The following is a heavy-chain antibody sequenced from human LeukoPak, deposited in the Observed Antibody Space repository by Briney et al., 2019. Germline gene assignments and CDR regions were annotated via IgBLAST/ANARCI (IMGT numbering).Heavy chain of an antibody. D-gene: IGHD2-21*01. CDR2: ISTYNGNT. V-gene: IGHV1-18*01. J-gene: IGHJ6*02. CDR3: ARYLFPHYYYAVDV. CDR1: GYTFTSFA. Sequence: GESLKISCKASGYTFTSFAISWVRQAPAQGLEWMGWISTYNGNTDYVHKLQGRDTLTTDASTSTAYMELTSLRSDDTAVYFCARYLFPHYYYAVDVWGQGTTVTVSS.